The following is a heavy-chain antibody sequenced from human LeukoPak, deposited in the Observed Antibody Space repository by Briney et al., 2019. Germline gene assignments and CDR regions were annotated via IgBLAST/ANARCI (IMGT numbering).Heavy chain of an antibody. J-gene: IGHJ4*02. D-gene: IGHD1-7*01. CDR1: GGSISSYY. CDR2: IYYSGST. Sequence: PSETLSLTCTVSGGSISSYYWSWIRQPPGKGLEWIGYIYYSGSTNYNPSLKSRVTISVDTSKTQFSLKLSSVTAADTAVYYCATGGNWNYNYFDYWGQGTLVTVSS. V-gene: IGHV4-59*01. CDR3: ATGGNWNYNYFDY.